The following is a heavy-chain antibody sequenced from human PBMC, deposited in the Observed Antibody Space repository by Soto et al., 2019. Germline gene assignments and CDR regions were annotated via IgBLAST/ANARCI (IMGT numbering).Heavy chain of an antibody. V-gene: IGHV1-69*06. J-gene: IGHJ4*02. D-gene: IGHD2-2*01. Sequence: SLKVSCKASGGTFSSYAISWVRQAPGQGLEWMGGIIPIFGTANYAQKFQGRVTITADKSTSTAYMELSSLRSEDTAVYYCASGCSSTSFFDYWGQGTLVTVSS. CDR3: ASGCSSTSFFDY. CDR2: IIPIFGTA. CDR1: GGTFSSYA.